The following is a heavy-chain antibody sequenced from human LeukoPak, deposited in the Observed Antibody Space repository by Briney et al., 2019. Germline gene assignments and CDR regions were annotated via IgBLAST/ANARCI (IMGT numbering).Heavy chain of an antibody. J-gene: IGHJ6*02. D-gene: IGHD3-10*01. CDR3: ARVRWFGELPNYYYGMDV. CDR1: GGSISSYY. CDR2: IYYSGST. V-gene: IGHV4-59*01. Sequence: SETLSLTCTVSGGSISSYYWSWIRQPPGKGLEWIGYIYYSGSTNYNPSLKSRVTISVDTSENQFSLKLSSVTAADTAVYYCARVRWFGELPNYYYGMDVWGQGTTVTVSS.